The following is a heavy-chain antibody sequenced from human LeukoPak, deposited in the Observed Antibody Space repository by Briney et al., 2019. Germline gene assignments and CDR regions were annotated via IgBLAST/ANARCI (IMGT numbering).Heavy chain of an antibody. CDR1: GGSFDGYY. Sequence: SETLSLTCAVFGGSFDGYYWSWIRQSPGKGLEWIGSIYHSGSTYYNPSLKSRVTISVDTSKNQFSLKLRSVTAADTAVYYCARVVQSTDSSGFYLPEYFQHWGQGTLVTVSS. J-gene: IGHJ1*01. CDR2: IYHSGST. CDR3: ARVVQSTDSSGFYLPEYFQH. V-gene: IGHV4-34*01. D-gene: IGHD3-22*01.